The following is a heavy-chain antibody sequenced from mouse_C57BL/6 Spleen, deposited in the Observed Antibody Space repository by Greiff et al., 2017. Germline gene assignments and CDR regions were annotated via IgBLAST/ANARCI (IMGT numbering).Heavy chain of an antibody. V-gene: IGHV1-80*01. CDR1: GYAFSSYW. CDR3: ARRGYGSSSYLDY. CDR2: IYPGDGDT. J-gene: IGHJ2*01. D-gene: IGHD1-1*01. Sequence: QVQLKESGAELVKPGASVKISCKASGYAFSSYWMNWVKQRPGKGLEWIGQIYPGDGDTNYNGKFKGKATLTADKSSSTAYMQLSSLTSEDSAVYFCARRGYGSSSYLDYWGQGTTLTVSS.